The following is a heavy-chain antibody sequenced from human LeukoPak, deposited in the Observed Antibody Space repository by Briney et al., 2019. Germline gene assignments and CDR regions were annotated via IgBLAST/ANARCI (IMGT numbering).Heavy chain of an antibody. CDR3: ARVGVDYSGNIIKYYFDY. CDR1: GGSISDYY. V-gene: IGHV4-59*01. Sequence: SETLSLTCTVSGGSISDYYWSWIRQPPGRGLEWIGYSGNTNYNPSLKSRVIISVDTSKNQFSLKLSPVTAADTAVYYCARVGVDYSGNIIKYYFDYWGQGTLVTVSS. CDR2: YSGNT. D-gene: IGHD4-23*01. J-gene: IGHJ4*02.